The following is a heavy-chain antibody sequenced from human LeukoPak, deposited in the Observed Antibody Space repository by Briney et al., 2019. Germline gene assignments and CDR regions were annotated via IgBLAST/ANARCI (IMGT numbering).Heavy chain of an antibody. V-gene: IGHV4-59*01. CDR3: ARDNWNYGSSMDV. J-gene: IGHJ6*02. Sequence: ASETLSLTCTVSGGSISSYYWSWIRQPPGKGLEWIGYIYYSGSTNYNPSLKSRVTISVDTSKNQFSLKLSSVTAADTAVYYCARDNWNYGSSMDVWGQGTTVTVSS. D-gene: IGHD1-7*01. CDR1: GGSISSYY. CDR2: IYYSGST.